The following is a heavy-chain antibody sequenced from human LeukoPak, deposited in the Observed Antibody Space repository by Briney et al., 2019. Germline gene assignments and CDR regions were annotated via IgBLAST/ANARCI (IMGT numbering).Heavy chain of an antibody. D-gene: IGHD3-16*01. V-gene: IGHV4-4*07. CDR2: IYTSGST. J-gene: IGHJ4*02. Sequence: SETLSLTCTVSGGSISNYYWSWIRQPAGKGLEWIGRIYTSGSTNYNPSLKSRVTMSVGTPQNQFSLKLSSVTAADTAVYYCARGLGYAYPFFDYWGQGALVTVSS. CDR1: GGSISNYY. CDR3: ARGLGYAYPFFDY.